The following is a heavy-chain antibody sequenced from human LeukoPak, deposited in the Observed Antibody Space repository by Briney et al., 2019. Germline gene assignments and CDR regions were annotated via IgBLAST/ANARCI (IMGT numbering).Heavy chain of an antibody. J-gene: IGHJ4*02. CDR3: AKAPTTTLENIDY. Sequence: PGGSLRLSCAASGSTFSSYGMHWVRQAPGKGLEWVAVISYDGSNKYYADSVKGRFTISRDNSKNTLYLQMNSLRAEDTAVYYCAKAPTTTLENIDYWGQGTLVTVSS. D-gene: IGHD2-15*01. V-gene: IGHV3-30*18. CDR1: GSTFSSYG. CDR2: ISYDGSNK.